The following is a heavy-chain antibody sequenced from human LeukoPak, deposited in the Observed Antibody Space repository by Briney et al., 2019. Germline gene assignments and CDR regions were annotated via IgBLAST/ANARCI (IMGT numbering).Heavy chain of an antibody. V-gene: IGHV3-11*04. D-gene: IGHD3-22*01. J-gene: IGHJ4*02. CDR1: GFTFSDYY. CDR3: ASLTYYYDSSGYWEY. CDR2: ISSSGSTI. Sequence: TGGSLRLSCAASGFTFSDYYMSWIRQAPGKGLEWVSYISSSGSTIYYADSVKGRFAISRDNAKNSLYLQMNSLRAEDTAVYYCASLTYYYDSSGYWEYWGQGTLVTVSS.